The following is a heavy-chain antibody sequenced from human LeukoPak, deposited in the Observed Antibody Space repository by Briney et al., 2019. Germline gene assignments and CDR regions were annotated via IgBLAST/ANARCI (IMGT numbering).Heavy chain of an antibody. V-gene: IGHV4-39*01. CDR2: IFFSGTA. J-gene: IGHJ4*02. CDR1: GDSISSSNYY. Sequence: SETLSLTCTVSGDSISSSNYYWGWIRQPPGKGMEWIGSIFFSGTAYYNPSLKSRVTISVDTSKNQFSLKLSSVTAADTAVYYCATEAPAVAGDYWGQGTLVTVSS. D-gene: IGHD4-23*01. CDR3: ATEAPAVAGDY.